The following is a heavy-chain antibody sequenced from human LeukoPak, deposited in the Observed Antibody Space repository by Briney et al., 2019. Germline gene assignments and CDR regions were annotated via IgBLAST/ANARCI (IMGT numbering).Heavy chain of an antibody. CDR1: GVSISSVKDY. Sequence: SETLSLTCTVSGVSISSVKDYWAWIRQPPGKGLEWIATGDYSGGTYYNPSLKSRVTISVDTSKNQFSLKLSSVTAADTAVYYCAREGRSGWYFLPSRKTLDYWGQGTLVTVSS. J-gene: IGHJ4*02. CDR2: GDYSGGT. D-gene: IGHD6-19*01. V-gene: IGHV4-39*07. CDR3: AREGRSGWYFLPSRKTLDY.